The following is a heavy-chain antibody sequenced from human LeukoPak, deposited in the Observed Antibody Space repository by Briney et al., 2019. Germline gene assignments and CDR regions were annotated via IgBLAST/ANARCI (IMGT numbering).Heavy chain of an antibody. CDR2: TSSNGGST. CDR1: GFTFSSYA. V-gene: IGHV3-64*01. J-gene: IGHJ4*02. D-gene: IGHD6-13*01. Sequence: GGSLRLSCAASGFTFSSYAMHWVRQAPGKGLEYVSATSSNGGSTYYANSVKGRFTISRDNSKNTLYLQMNSLRAEDTAVYYCAKRLIAAAGHPFDYWGQGTLVTVSS. CDR3: AKRLIAAAGHPFDY.